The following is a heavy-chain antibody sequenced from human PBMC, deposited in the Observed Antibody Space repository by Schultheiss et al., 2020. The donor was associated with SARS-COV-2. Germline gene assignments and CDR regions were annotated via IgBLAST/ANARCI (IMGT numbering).Heavy chain of an antibody. D-gene: IGHD2-2*01. CDR2: ISSSSSTI. CDR1: GFTFSDYY. CDR3: AIGWRGNIVVVPAASD. Sequence: GGSLRLSCAASGFTFSDYYMSWIRQAPGKGLEWVSYISSSSSTIYYADSVKGRFTISRDNAKNSLYLQMNSLRAEDTAVYYCAIGWRGNIVVVPAASDWGQGTLVTVSS. J-gene: IGHJ4*02. V-gene: IGHV3-11*04.